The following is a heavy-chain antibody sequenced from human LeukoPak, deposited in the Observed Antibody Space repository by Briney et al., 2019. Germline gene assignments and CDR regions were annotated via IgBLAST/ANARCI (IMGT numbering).Heavy chain of an antibody. CDR1: GGSISSSSYY. CDR2: IYYSGST. D-gene: IGHD4-17*01. CDR3: ARLGRRGYGAQGAFDI. Sequence: PSEPVSLTCTVSGGSISSSSYYWGWIRQPPGNGLEWIGIIYYSGSTYYNPSLKSQVTVSVDTSKNQFSLKLSSVTAADTAVYYCARLGRRGYGAQGAFDIWGQGTMDSVSS. J-gene: IGHJ3*02. V-gene: IGHV4-39*01.